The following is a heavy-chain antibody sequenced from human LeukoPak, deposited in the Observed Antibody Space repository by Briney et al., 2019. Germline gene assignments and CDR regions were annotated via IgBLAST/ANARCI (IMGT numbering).Heavy chain of an antibody. CDR1: GGSFSGYY. Sequence: SETLSLTCAVYGGSFSGYYWSWIRQPPGKGPEWIGEINHSGSTNYNPSLKSRVTISVDTSKNQFSLKLSSVTAADTAVYYCARGVPVLRFLEWFNWGQGTLVTVSS. D-gene: IGHD3-3*01. V-gene: IGHV4-34*01. J-gene: IGHJ4*02. CDR3: ARGVPVLRFLEWFN. CDR2: INHSGST.